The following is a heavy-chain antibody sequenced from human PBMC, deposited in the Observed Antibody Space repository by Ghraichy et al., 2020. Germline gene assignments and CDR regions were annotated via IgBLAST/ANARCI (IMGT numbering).Heavy chain of an antibody. CDR1: GATLSEYY. D-gene: IGHD4/OR15-4a*01. CDR3: ASITRAGAFDF. Sequence: SCDVSGATLSEYYFTWIRQPPGKALEWIGEIDHRGGTDYNPSLQSRVSISVDTSQNQLSLKLRSVTAADTSVYYCASITRAGAFDFWGHGSLVTVSS. J-gene: IGHJ5*01. CDR2: IDHRGGT. V-gene: IGHV4-34*08.